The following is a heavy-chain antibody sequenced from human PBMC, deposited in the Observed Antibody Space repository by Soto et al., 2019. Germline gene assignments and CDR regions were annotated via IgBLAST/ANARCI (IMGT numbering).Heavy chain of an antibody. J-gene: IGHJ3*02. CDR1: GGSCSGYY. CDR2: INHSGST. CDR3: ARGIMIVVVTRADAFDI. V-gene: IGHV4-34*01. Sequence: SETLSLTCAVYGGSCSGYYWSWIRQPPGKGLEWIGEINHSGSTNYNPSLKSRVTISVDTSKNQFSLKLSSVTAAETAVYYCARGIMIVVVTRADAFDIWGQGTMVTVSS. D-gene: IGHD3-22*01.